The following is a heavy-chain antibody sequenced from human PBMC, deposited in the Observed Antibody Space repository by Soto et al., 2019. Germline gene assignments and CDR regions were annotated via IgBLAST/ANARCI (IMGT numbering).Heavy chain of an antibody. CDR1: GGSFSGYY. Sequence: SETLSLTCAVYGGSFSGYYWSWIRQPPGKGLEWIGEINHSGSTNYNPSLKSRVTISVDTSKNQFSLKLSSVTAADTAVYYCARGDIAAAGTIESFDYWGQGTLVTVSS. D-gene: IGHD6-13*01. V-gene: IGHV4-34*01. CDR3: ARGDIAAAGTIESFDY. J-gene: IGHJ4*02. CDR2: INHSGST.